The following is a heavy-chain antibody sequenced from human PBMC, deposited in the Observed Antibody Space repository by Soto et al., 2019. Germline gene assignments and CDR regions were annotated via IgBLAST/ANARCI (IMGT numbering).Heavy chain of an antibody. CDR2: ISYDGSNK. D-gene: IGHD6-13*01. CDR3: AKEGMAAAGTYGWFDP. CDR1: GFTFSSYG. V-gene: IGHV3-30*18. J-gene: IGHJ5*02. Sequence: GGSLRLSCAASGFTFSSYGMHWVRQAPGKGLEWVAVISYDGSNKYYADSVKGRFTISRDNSKNTLYLQMNSLRAEDTAVYYCAKEGMAAAGTYGWFDPWGQGTLVTV.